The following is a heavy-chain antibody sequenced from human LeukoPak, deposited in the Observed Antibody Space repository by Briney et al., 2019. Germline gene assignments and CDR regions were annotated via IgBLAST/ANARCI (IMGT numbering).Heavy chain of an antibody. V-gene: IGHV1-69*05. J-gene: IGHJ5*02. Sequence: GASVKVSCKASGGTFSSYAISWVRQAPGQGLEWMGGIIPIFGTANYAQKFQGRVTITTDESTSTAYMELSSLRSEDTAVYYCARGFPTASSRNTWNWFDPWGRGTLVTVSS. D-gene: IGHD4-17*01. CDR1: GGTFSSYA. CDR2: IIPIFGTA. CDR3: ARGFPTASSRNTWNWFDP.